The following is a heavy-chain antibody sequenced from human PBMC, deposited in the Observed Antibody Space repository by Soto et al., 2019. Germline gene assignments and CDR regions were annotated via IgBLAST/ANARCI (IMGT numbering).Heavy chain of an antibody. CDR2: IYYSGST. Sequence: QVQLQESGPGLVKPSQTLSLTCTVSGGSISSGGYYWSWIRQHPGKGLEWIGYIYYSGSTYYNPSLKSRVTISVDTSKNPFSLKLSSVTAADTAVYYCARVGRGSGPPGCMDVWGQGTTVTVSS. CDR3: ARVGRGSGPPGCMDV. D-gene: IGHD6-19*01. J-gene: IGHJ6*02. CDR1: GGSISSGGYY. V-gene: IGHV4-31*03.